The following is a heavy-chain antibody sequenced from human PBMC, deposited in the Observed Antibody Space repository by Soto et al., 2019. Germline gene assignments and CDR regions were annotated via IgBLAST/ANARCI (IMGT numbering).Heavy chain of an antibody. J-gene: IGHJ5*02. Sequence: ASVKVSCKASGYTFTSYYMHWVRQAPGQGLEWMGWMNPSSGSTGHAQKFQGRVTMTRNTSISTAYMELSSLRSEDTAVYYCARGMGYCSGGSCYLNWFDPWGQGTLVTVSS. V-gene: IGHV1-8*02. D-gene: IGHD2-15*01. CDR2: MNPSSGST. CDR1: GYTFTSYY. CDR3: ARGMGYCSGGSCYLNWFDP.